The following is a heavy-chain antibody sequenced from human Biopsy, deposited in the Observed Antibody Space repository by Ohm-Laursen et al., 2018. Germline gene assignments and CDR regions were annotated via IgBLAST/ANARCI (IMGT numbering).Heavy chain of an antibody. Sequence: SDTLSLTCSVSGCSMSTYYWSWIRQPPGKGLEWIGYIYYSGSTNYTPSLKSRVTISVDTSKSQFSLTLHFVTAADTAVYYCVRLNRRGNIIFFDYWGRGTLVTVSS. CDR3: VRLNRRGNIIFFDY. CDR2: IYYSGST. V-gene: IGHV4-59*08. D-gene: IGHD3/OR15-3a*01. J-gene: IGHJ4*02. CDR1: GCSMSTYY.